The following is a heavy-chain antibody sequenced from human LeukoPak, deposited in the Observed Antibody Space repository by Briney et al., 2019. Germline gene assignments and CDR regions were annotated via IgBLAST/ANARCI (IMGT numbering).Heavy chain of an antibody. Sequence: GGSPRLSCAASGFTFSSYAMHWVRQAPGKGLEWVAVISYDGSNKYYADSVKGRFTISRDNSKNTLYLQVNSLRAEDTAVYYCAREVAAFDYWGQGTLVTVSS. V-gene: IGHV3-30-3*01. CDR2: ISYDGSNK. CDR3: AREVAAFDY. D-gene: IGHD6-13*01. CDR1: GFTFSSYA. J-gene: IGHJ4*02.